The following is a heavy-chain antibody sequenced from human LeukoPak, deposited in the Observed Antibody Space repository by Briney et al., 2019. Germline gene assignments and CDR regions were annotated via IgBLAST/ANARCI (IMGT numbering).Heavy chain of an antibody. D-gene: IGHD4-4*01. Sequence: GGSLRLSCAASGFTFSSYWMHWVRQAPGKGLEWVSSISSSSYIYYADSVKGRFTISRDNAKNSLYLQMNSLRAEDTAVYYCARDDYSNYVLFDYWGQGTPVTVSS. V-gene: IGHV3-21*01. CDR3: ARDDYSNYVLFDY. J-gene: IGHJ4*02. CDR1: GFTFSSYW. CDR2: ISSSSYI.